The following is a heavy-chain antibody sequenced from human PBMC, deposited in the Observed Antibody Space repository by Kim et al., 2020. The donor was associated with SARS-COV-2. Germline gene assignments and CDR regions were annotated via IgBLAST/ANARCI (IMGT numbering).Heavy chain of an antibody. Sequence: NYNPALKSRVTISVDTSKNQFSLKLSSVTAADTAVYYCARGGEALRAFDIWGQGTMVTVSS. CDR3: ARGGEALRAFDI. V-gene: IGHV4-34*01. J-gene: IGHJ3*02.